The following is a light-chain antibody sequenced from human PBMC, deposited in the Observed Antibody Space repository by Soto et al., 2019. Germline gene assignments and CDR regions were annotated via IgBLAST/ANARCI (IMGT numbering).Light chain of an antibody. CDR2: GAS. CDR3: QQHGTSPELT. V-gene: IGKV3-20*01. CDR1: QSVISSH. Sequence: ETVLTQSPGTLSLSPGERATLSCRASQSVISSHLAWYQQKPGQAPRLLIYGASSGATGIPDRFSGSGSGTDFTLTISRLEPEDFAVYYCQQHGTSPELTFGGGTRVEIK. J-gene: IGKJ4*01.